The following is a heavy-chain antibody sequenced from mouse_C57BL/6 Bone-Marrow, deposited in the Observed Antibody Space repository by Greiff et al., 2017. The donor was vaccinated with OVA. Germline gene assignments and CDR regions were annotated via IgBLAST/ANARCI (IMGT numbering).Heavy chain of an antibody. CDR2: INPNNGGT. D-gene: IGHD2-13*01. J-gene: IGHJ3*01. Sequence: EVQLQQSGPELVKPGASVKMSCKASGYTFTDYNMHWVKQSHGKSLEWIGYINPNNGGTSYNQKFKGKATLTVNKSSSTAYMELRSLTSEESAVYYCARKEIGDYRAWFAYWGQGTLVTVAA. CDR3: ARKEIGDYRAWFAY. V-gene: IGHV1-22*01. CDR1: GYTFTDYN.